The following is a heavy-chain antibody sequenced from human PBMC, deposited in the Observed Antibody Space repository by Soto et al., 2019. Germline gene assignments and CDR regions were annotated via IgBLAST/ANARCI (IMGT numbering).Heavy chain of an antibody. J-gene: IGHJ3*02. CDR2: IKQDGSEK. D-gene: IGHD1-26*01. V-gene: IGHV3-7*01. CDR3: ARGIVGAPDAFDI. Sequence: PGGSLRLSCAASGFTFSIYWMSWVRQAPGKGLEWVANIKQDGSEKYYVDSVKGRLTISRDNTKNSLYLQMNSLRAEDTAVYYCARGIVGAPDAFDIWGQGTMVTVSS. CDR1: GFTFSIYW.